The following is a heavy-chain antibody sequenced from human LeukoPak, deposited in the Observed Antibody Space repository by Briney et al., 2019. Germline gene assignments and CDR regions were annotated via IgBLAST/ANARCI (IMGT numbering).Heavy chain of an antibody. J-gene: IGHJ4*02. Sequence: GGSLRLSCAASGFTVSSNYMSWVRQAPGKGLEWVSTISSSSSSYKYYADSVKGRFTISRDNSKNTLYLQMNSLRAEDTAVYYCARVVAATGLLDYWGQGTLVTVSS. D-gene: IGHD6-19*01. CDR3: ARVVAATGLLDY. CDR1: GFTVSSNY. V-gene: IGHV3-53*01. CDR2: SSSSSSYK.